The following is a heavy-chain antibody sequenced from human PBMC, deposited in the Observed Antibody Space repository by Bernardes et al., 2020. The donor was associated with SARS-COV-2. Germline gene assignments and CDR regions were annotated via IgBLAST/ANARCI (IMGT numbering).Heavy chain of an antibody. Sequence: GGSLRLSCAASGFTFSSYAMSWVRQAPGKGLEYVSTISGRGGNTYYADSVKGRFTISRDNSKNTLYLQMNSLRAEDTAVYYCAKDREVMVAATVGFWGQGTLVTVSS. J-gene: IGHJ4*02. CDR2: ISGRGGNT. CDR3: AKDREVMVAATVGF. V-gene: IGHV3-23*01. D-gene: IGHD2-15*01. CDR1: GFTFSSYA.